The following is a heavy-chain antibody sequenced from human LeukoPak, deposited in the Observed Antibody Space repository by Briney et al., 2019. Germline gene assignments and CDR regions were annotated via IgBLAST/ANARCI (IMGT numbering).Heavy chain of an antibody. CDR1: GFTFSDYY. D-gene: IGHD5-12*01. CDR2: ISSSGSTI. CDR3: ARARMVATIFDY. Sequence: GGSLRLSCAASGFTFSDYYMSWIRQAPGKGLEWVSYISSSGSTIYYADSVKGRFTISRDNAKNSLYLQMNSPRAEDTAVYYCARARMVATIFDYWGQGTLVTVSS. V-gene: IGHV3-11*01. J-gene: IGHJ4*02.